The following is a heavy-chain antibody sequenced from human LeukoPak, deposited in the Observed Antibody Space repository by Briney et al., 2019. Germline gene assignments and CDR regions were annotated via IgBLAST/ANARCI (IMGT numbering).Heavy chain of an antibody. CDR3: ARGAAGTWYFDL. V-gene: IGHV3-30-3*01. Sequence: GGSLRLSCTASGFTFSSYAMHWVRQAPGKGLEWVAVISNDGYNKYYADSVKGRFTISRDNAKNTLYLQTNSLRAEDTAVYYCARGAAGTWYFDLWGRGTLVTVSS. D-gene: IGHD6-13*01. CDR2: ISNDGYNK. J-gene: IGHJ2*01. CDR1: GFTFSSYA.